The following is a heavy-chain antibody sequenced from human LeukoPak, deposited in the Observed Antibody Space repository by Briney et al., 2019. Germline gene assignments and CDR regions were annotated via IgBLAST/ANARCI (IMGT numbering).Heavy chain of an antibody. J-gene: IGHJ3*02. Sequence: ASVKVSCKASGGTFSSYAISWVRQAPGQGLEWMGRIIPILGIANYAQKFQGRVTITADKSTSTVYMELSSLRSEDTAVYYCARAFHSSGWYPDAFDIWGQGTMVTVSS. D-gene: IGHD6-19*01. CDR3: ARAFHSSGWYPDAFDI. CDR1: GGTFSSYA. CDR2: IIPILGIA. V-gene: IGHV1-69*04.